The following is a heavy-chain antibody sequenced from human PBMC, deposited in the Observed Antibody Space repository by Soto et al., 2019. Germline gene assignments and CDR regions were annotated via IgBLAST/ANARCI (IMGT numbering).Heavy chain of an antibody. D-gene: IGHD4-17*01. CDR2: IDPSDSYT. CDR3: ASHPTSTVVTSYYYGMDV. V-gene: IGHV5-10-1*01. J-gene: IGHJ6*02. CDR1: GYSFTSYW. Sequence: GESLKISCKGSGYSFTSYWISWVRQMPGKGLEWRGRIDPSDSYTNYSPSFQGHVTISADKSISTAYLQWSSLKAADTAMYYCASHPTSTVVTSYYYGMDVWGQGTTVTVSS.